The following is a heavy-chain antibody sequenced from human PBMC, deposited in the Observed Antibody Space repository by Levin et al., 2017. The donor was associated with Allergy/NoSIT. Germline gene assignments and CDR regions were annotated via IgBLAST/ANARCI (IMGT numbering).Heavy chain of an antibody. Sequence: SETLSLTCTVSGGSVSSGPYYWSWIRQPPGEGLEWIGYISYSAGSNYHPSVKSRVTISLDTSKNHFSLKLTSVTAADTAVYYCARSRKEGNTGYDFVYWGQGTLVTVSS. J-gene: IGHJ4*02. CDR2: ISYSAGS. CDR3: ARSRKEGNTGYDFVY. V-gene: IGHV4-61*03. D-gene: IGHD3-16*01. CDR1: GGSVSSGPYY.